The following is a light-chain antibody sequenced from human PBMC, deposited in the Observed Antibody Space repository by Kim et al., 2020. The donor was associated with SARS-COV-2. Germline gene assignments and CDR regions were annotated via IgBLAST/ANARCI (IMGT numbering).Light chain of an antibody. J-gene: IGKJ5*01. CDR1: EDIRYY. Sequence: GDSVTLTCQASEDIRYYFNWYLCRPEKPPQRLFHIVSYLDEGVPSKFSGVGSRTHYTLFLSGVQPVNFVIYFCQQCDKLPVTFGQGTRLEIK. CDR3: QQCDKLPVT. V-gene: IGKV1-33*01. CDR2: IVS.